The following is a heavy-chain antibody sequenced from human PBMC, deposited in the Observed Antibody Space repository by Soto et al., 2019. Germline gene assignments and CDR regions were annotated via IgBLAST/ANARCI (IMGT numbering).Heavy chain of an antibody. CDR1: GGTFGRYT. Sequence: QVQLVQSGAEVKKPGSSVKVSCKASGGTFGRYTLSWVRQAPGQGLEWMGWIIPILETANYARRFQGRLTIPADASTATAYMELSGLKSDDTGVYYCARGGKLGGDLGVWGKGTPVTVSS. J-gene: IGHJ6*01. V-gene: IGHV1-69*08. CDR3: ARGGKLGGDLGV. D-gene: IGHD3-16*01. CDR2: IIPILETA.